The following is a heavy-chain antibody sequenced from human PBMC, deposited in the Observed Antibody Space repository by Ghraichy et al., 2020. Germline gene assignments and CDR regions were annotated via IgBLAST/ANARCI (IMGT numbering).Heavy chain of an antibody. V-gene: IGHV3-21*06. D-gene: IGHD1-14*01. Sequence: GGSLRLSCAGSGFNSGFPFRNFSLSWVRQAPGKGLEWVSSLSSGSSGSSFIYYVDSVKGRFTISRDDASDSMFLQMTSLRAEDTALYYCGITGTSFFLPRVYYWGQGSLVTVSS. CDR1: GFNSGFPFRNFS. CDR2: LSSGSSGSSFI. CDR3: GITGTSFFLPRVYY. J-gene: IGHJ4*02.